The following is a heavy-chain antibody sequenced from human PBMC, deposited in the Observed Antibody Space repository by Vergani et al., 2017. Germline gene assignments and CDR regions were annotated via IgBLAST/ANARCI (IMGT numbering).Heavy chain of an antibody. CDR3: AGGGGCGDLDY. V-gene: IGHV4-59*01. CDR1: GGSISSYY. Sequence: QVQLQESGPGLVKPSETLSLTCTVSGGSISSYYWSWIRQPPGKGLEWIGYIYYSGSTNYNPSLKSRVTISVDTSKNQFSLKLSSVTAADTAVYYCAGGGGCGDLDYWGQGTLVTVSS. CDR2: IYYSGST. J-gene: IGHJ4*02. D-gene: IGHD3-10*01.